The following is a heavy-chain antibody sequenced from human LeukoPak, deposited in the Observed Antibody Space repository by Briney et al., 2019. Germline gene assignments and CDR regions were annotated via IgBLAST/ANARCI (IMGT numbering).Heavy chain of an antibody. CDR2: IRYDGSNK. Sequence: GGSLRLSCAASGFTFSSYGMHWVRQAPGKGLEWVAFIRYDGSNKYYADSVKGRFTISRDNSKNTLYLQMNSLRAEDTAVYYCAKDGVVTRLNYYYYMDVWGKGTTVTISS. CDR3: AKDGVVTRLNYYYYMDV. D-gene: IGHD4-23*01. J-gene: IGHJ6*03. CDR1: GFTFSSYG. V-gene: IGHV3-30*02.